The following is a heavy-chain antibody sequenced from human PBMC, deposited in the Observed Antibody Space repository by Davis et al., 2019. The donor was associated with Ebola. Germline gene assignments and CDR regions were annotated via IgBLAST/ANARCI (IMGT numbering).Heavy chain of an antibody. Sequence: PGGSLRLSCAASGLTFSSYWMHWVRQAPGKGLVWVSRINSDGSSTSYADSVKGRFTISRDNSKNTLYLQMNSRRAEDTAVYYCAKPLYYDFWSGQFDYWGQGTLVTVSS. CDR2: INSDGSST. CDR1: GLTFSSYW. CDR3: AKPLYYDFWSGQFDY. D-gene: IGHD3-3*01. V-gene: IGHV3-74*01. J-gene: IGHJ4*02.